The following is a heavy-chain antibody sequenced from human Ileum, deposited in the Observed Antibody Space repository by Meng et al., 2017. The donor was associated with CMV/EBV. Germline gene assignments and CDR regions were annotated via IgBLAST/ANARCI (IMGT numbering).Heavy chain of an antibody. V-gene: IGHV3-21*01. CDR3: ARGYDSARALYYDGMDV. J-gene: IGHJ6*02. Sequence: GESLKISCAASGFTFSDYWMYWVRQAPGKGLEWVSSISSSSRNIYYADSVRGRFTISRDNAKNSLYLQMNNLRAEDAAVYYCARGYDSARALYYDGMDVWGQGTTVTVSS. D-gene: IGHD5-12*01. CDR1: GFTFSDYW. CDR2: ISSSSRNI.